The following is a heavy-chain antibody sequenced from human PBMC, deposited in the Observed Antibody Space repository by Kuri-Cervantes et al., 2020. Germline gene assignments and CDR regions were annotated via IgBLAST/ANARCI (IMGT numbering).Heavy chain of an antibody. CDR2: INYSGNT. D-gene: IGHD4-17*01. J-gene: IGHJ2*01. V-gene: IGHV4-39*07. CDR1: RGSISSRTYY. CDR3: ARARDYGDYWYFDL. Sequence: SETLSLTCTVSRGSISSRTYYWGWIRQPPGKGLEWIGNINYSGNTYYNPSLKSRVTISVDTSKNQFSLKLRSVTAADTAVYYCARARDYGDYWYFDLWGRGTLVTVSS.